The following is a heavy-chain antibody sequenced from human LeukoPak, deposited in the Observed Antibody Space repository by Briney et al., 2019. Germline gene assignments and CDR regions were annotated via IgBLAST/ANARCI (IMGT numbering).Heavy chain of an antibody. CDR1: GFTFSTYW. J-gene: IGHJ5*02. D-gene: IGHD4/OR15-4a*01. Sequence: PGGSLRLSCAASGFTFSTYWMHWVRQAPGKGLVWVSRINNDGSRTRYADSVKGRFTISRDNAKNTLYPQMNSLRAEDTAVYYCARGSEGPLTWFDPWGQGTLVTVSS. CDR2: INNDGSRT. CDR3: ARGSEGPLTWFDP. V-gene: IGHV3-74*01.